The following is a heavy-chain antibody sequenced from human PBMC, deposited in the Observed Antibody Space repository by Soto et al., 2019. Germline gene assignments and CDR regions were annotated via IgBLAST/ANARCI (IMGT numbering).Heavy chain of an antibody. CDR2: IYSGGDT. D-gene: IGHD1-26*01. Sequence: GGSLRLSCAASGFTVSSNYMSWVRQAPGKGLEWVSVIYSGGDTYYADSVKGRFTISRDNSKNTMYLQMNSLRAKDTAVYYCARELSYYYGMDVWGQGTTVTVSS. J-gene: IGHJ6*02. V-gene: IGHV3-53*01. CDR1: GFTVSSNY. CDR3: ARELSYYYGMDV.